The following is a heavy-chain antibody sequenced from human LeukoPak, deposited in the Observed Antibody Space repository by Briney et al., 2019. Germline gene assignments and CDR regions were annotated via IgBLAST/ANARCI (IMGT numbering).Heavy chain of an antibody. CDR3: AKDEASGYGLGVGYYYDMDV. V-gene: IGHV3-23*01. CDR2: ISGIGDDT. D-gene: IGHD5-12*01. CDR1: GFTFSSFA. Sequence: GGPLRLSCAASGFTFSSFAMSWLRQAPGKGLEWVSNISGIGDDTSYADSVKGRFTISRDNSKNTLYLQMNSLRAEDTAVYYCAKDEASGYGLGVGYYYDMDVWGKGATVTVSS. J-gene: IGHJ6*03.